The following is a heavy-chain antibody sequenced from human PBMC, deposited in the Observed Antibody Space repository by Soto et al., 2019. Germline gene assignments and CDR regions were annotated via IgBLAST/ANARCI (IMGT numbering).Heavy chain of an antibody. Sequence: ASVTVSCTASGYTFTSYGIIWVRQAPGQGLEWMGIIDPSGGSPTNAQKFQGRVSMTRDTSASTVYMQLSSLRSDDTAVYFCTSAPPGARGYFDYGVQEPLVTCSS. V-gene: IGHV1-46*03. D-gene: IGHD6-6*01. CDR3: TSAPPGARGYFDY. CDR1: GYTFTSYG. CDR2: IDPSGGSP. J-gene: IGHJ4*02.